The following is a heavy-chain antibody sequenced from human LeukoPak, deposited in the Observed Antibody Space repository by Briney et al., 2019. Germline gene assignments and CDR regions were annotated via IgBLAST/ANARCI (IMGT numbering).Heavy chain of an antibody. J-gene: IGHJ4*02. CDR1: GFTFSNYA. CDR2: ISGSGGTT. CDR3: AKDRSMVRGVTNFDY. Sequence: GGSLRLSCAASGFTFSNYAMSWVRQAPGKGLEWVSAISGSGGTTYYADSVKGRFTISRDNSKNTLYLQMNSLRAEDTAVHYCAKDRSMVRGVTNFDYWGQGTLDTVSS. V-gene: IGHV3-23*01. D-gene: IGHD3-10*01.